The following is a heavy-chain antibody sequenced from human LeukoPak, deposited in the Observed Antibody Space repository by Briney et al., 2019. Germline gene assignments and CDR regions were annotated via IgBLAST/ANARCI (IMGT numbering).Heavy chain of an antibody. CDR3: ASGSASGWYF. V-gene: IGHV4-4*07. CDR1: VGSISIYY. D-gene: IGHD6-19*01. Sequence: SETLSLTCTVSVGSISIYYWSWIRQPAGKALEWIGRIQTSGSTNYNPSLKSRVTISVDKSKNQFSLKLSSVTAADTAVYYCASGSASGWYFWGQGTLVTVSS. J-gene: IGHJ4*02. CDR2: IQTSGST.